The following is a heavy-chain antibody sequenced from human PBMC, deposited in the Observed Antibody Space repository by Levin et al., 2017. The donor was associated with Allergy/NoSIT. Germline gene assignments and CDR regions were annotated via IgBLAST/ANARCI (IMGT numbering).Heavy chain of an antibody. CDR3: AHPAKIDWGRWYFDL. D-gene: IGHD3-9*01. V-gene: IGHV2-5*02. CDR2: IYWDDDK. CDR1: GFSLKTRGVG. J-gene: IGHJ2*01. Sequence: SGPTLVKPTQTLTLTCTFSGFSLKTRGVGVGWIRQPPGKALDWLALIYWDDDKVYNPSLKSRLTVPKDTSKNQVVLTMTNMDPVDTATYYCAHPAKIDWGRWYFDLWGRGTLVTVSS.